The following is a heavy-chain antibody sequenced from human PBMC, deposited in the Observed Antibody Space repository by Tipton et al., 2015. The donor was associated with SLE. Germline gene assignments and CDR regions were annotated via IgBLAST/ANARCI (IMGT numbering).Heavy chain of an antibody. J-gene: IGHJ5*02. CDR3: ARQNGENRNYFDP. CDR1: GGSISSGCYY. Sequence: GSLRLSCAVSGGSISSGCYYWGWIRQPPGKGLEWIGSIYYSGNTSYNPSLKSRVTISIDTSKNQFSLKLSSVAAADTAVYYCARQNGENRNYFDPWGQGTLVTVSS. V-gene: IGHV4-39*07. CDR2: IYYSGNT. D-gene: IGHD1-7*01.